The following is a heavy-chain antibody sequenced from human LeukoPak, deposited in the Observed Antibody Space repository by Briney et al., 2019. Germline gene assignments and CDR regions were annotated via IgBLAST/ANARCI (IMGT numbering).Heavy chain of an antibody. CDR3: AGSGSYYHFDY. D-gene: IGHD1-26*01. CDR2: ISHSGRT. J-gene: IGHJ4*02. V-gene: IGHV4-34*01. Sequence: SETLSLTCAVYGGSCSGYYWGWIRQPPGKGLEWIGEISHSGRTNYNPSLKSRVTISVDTSKNQFSLKLSSVTAADTAVYYCAGSGSYYHFDYWGQGTLVTVSS. CDR1: GGSCSGYY.